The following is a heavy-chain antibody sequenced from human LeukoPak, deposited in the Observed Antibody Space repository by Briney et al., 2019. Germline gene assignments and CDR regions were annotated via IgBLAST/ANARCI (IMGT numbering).Heavy chain of an antibody. J-gene: IGHJ4*02. V-gene: IGHV4-39*01. CDR2: IYYSGST. D-gene: IGHD1-20*01. CDR1: GGSISSSSYY. Sequence: SETLSLTRTVSGGSISSSSYYWGWIRQPPGKGLEWIGSIYYSGSTYYNPSLKSRVTISVDTSKNQFSLKLSSVTAADTAVYYCARVRYNWNRDFDYWGQGTLVTVSS. CDR3: ARVRYNWNRDFDY.